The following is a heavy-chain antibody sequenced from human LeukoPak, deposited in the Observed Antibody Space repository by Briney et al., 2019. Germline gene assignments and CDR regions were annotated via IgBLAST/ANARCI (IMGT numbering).Heavy chain of an antibody. D-gene: IGHD2-21*02. CDR1: GYTFTSYG. V-gene: IGHV1-18*01. CDR3: ARDRCGGDCRFDY. CDR2: ISAYNGNT. J-gene: IGHJ4*02. Sequence: ASLKLSCTASGYTFTSYGISWVRQAPGQGLEWMAWISAYNGNTNYAQKLQGRVTMTTDTSTNTAYMELRSLRSDDTAVYYCARDRCGGDCRFDYWGQGTLVTVSS.